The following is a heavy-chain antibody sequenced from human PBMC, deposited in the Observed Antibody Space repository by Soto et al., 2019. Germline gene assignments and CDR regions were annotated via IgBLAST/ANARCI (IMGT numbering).Heavy chain of an antibody. CDR1: GFTFDDYA. CDR3: AKDSYDTSSGLIDS. CDR2: ISWNSANI. D-gene: IGHD3-16*01. J-gene: IGHJ4*02. Sequence: SLRLSCAASGFTFDDYAMHWVRQAPGKGLEWVSGISWNSANIPYADSVKGRVTISRDNAKNSLYLQMKSLRPEDTALYYCAKDSYDTSSGLIDSWGQGTQVTVSS. V-gene: IGHV3-9*01.